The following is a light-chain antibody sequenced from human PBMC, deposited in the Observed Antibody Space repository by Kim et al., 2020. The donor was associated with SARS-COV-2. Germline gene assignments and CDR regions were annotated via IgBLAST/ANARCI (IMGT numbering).Light chain of an antibody. CDR2: GNS. CDR3: QSYDSSLSGSV. Sequence: QRVTISCTGSKSNVGAGYDVPWYQELPGTAPKLLIYGNSNRPSGVPDRFSGSKSGTSASQAITGLQAEDEADYYCQSYDSSLSGSVFGGGTQLIVL. V-gene: IGLV1-40*01. J-gene: IGLJ3*02. CDR1: KSNVGAGYD.